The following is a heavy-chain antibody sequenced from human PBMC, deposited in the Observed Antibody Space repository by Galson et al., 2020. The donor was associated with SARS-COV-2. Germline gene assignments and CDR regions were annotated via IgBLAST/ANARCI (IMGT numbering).Heavy chain of an antibody. CDR3: AKPLGSGISDSWPFHY. J-gene: IGHJ4*02. V-gene: IGHV3-30*18. CDR1: GFTFSSYG. Sequence: GESLKISCAASGFTFSSYGMHWVRQAAGKGLEWVAVISYDGSKIYYGDSVKGRFTISRDTSKNTLYLQMNSLRAEDTAVYYCAKPLGSGISDSWPFHYWGQGTVVTVSS. D-gene: IGHD3-10*02. CDR2: ISYDGSKI.